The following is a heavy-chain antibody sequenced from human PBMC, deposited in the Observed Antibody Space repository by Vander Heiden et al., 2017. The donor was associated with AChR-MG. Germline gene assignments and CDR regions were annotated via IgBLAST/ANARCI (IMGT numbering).Heavy chain of an antibody. CDR2: LSYDGSDK. J-gene: IGHJ6*02. CDR1: GFTFSSHA. Sequence: QVRLVESGGRVVQPGRSLRLSCVASGFTFSSHAMSWVRRAPGQGLEWVALLSYDGSDKYYADFVKGRFTISRDNSKNTLYLQMSSLRAEDAAMYFCARGGGRFYGVNYYYGVDVWGQGTTVPVSS. V-gene: IGHV3-30*04. CDR3: ARGGGRFYGVNYYYGVDV. D-gene: IGHD1-26*01.